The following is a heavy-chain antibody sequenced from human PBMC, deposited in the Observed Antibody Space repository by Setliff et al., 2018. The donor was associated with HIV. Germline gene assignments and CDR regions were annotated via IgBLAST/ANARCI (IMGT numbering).Heavy chain of an antibody. D-gene: IGHD5-12*01. CDR1: DDSFSNYD. J-gene: IGHJ4*02. CDR2: ISSSGTT. CDR3: ARLGRAINDGGSSLRLDF. Sequence: SETLSLTCVVSDDSFSNYDRTWIRQSPGKALEWIGYISSSGTTNYNPSLRSRVTISMETSNTRFSLWLRSATAADTATYFCARLGRAINDGGSSLRLDFWGQGMLVTV. V-gene: IGHV4-4*09.